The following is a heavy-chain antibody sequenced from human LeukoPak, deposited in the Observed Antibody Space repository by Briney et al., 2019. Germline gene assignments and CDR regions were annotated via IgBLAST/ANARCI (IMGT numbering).Heavy chain of an antibody. J-gene: IGHJ5*02. CDR3: AREEIRSWFDP. D-gene: IGHD5-24*01. CDR2: INHSGST. CDR1: GGSFGGYY. Sequence: PSETLSLTCAVYGGSFGGYYWSWIRQPPGKGLEWIGEINHSGSTNYNPSLKSRVTISVDTSKNQFSLELSSVTAADTAVYYCAREEIRSWFDPWGQGTLVTVSS. V-gene: IGHV4-34*01.